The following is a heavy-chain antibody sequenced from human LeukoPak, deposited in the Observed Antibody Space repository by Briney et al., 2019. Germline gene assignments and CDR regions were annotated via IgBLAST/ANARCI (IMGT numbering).Heavy chain of an antibody. CDR3: VKRVGSNSGPFDS. V-gene: IGHV3-23*01. Sequence: QPGGSLRLSCEASGFTFSGCAVNWVRQAPGEGLEWVSSIRGGGGKTYYADSVQGRFTISRDDSRNTLYLQMNNLRAEDTAVYYCVKRVGSNSGPFDSWGQGTLVTVSS. CDR1: GFTFSGCA. D-gene: IGHD4-23*01. CDR2: IRGGGGKT. J-gene: IGHJ4*02.